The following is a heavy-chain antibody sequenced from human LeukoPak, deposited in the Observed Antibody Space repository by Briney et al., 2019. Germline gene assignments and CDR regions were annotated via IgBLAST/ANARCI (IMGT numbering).Heavy chain of an antibody. J-gene: IGHJ4*02. Sequence: SQTLSLTCDISGDDVSSNTAAWNWIRQSPARGLEWLGRTHYRSKWYNDYSVSVKSRVTISPDTSKNQFSLQLNSVTPEDTAVYYCARDAGWLIDYWGQGTLVTVSS. CDR3: ARDAGWLIDY. CDR1: GDDVSSNTAA. D-gene: IGHD2-15*01. CDR2: THYRSKWYN. V-gene: IGHV6-1*01.